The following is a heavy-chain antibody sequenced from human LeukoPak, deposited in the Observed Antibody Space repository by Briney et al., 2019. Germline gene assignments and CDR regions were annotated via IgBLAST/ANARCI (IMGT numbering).Heavy chain of an antibody. D-gene: IGHD3-22*01. CDR1: GYTFTIYG. V-gene: IGHV1-18*01. CDR2: ISAYNGNT. CDR3: ARVSDSSGYLPSYYYYGMDV. J-gene: IGHJ6*02. Sequence: ASVKVSCRASGYTFTIYGITWVRQAPGQGLEWLGWISAYNGNTDYAQKLQGRVTMTTDTSTSTAYMELRSLRSDDTAVYYCARVSDSSGYLPSYYYYGMDVWGQGTTVTVSS.